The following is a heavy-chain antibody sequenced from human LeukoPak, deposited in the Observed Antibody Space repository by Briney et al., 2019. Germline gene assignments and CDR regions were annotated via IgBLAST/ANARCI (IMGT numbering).Heavy chain of an antibody. D-gene: IGHD3-22*01. CDR2: ISAYNGNT. Sequence: ASVKVSCKASGYTFTSYGISWVRQAPGQGLELMGLISAYNGNTNYAQKLQGRVTMTTDTSTSTAYMELRSLRSDDTAVYYCARDTVDYYDSSGYYYWGQGTLVTVSS. J-gene: IGHJ4*02. V-gene: IGHV1-18*01. CDR3: ARDTVDYYDSSGYYY. CDR1: GYTFTSYG.